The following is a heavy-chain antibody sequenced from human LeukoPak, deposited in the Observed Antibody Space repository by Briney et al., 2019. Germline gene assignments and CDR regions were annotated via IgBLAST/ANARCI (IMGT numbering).Heavy chain of an antibody. CDR2: IYPRDGST. J-gene: IGHJ4*02. Sequence: ASVKVSCKASGYTFTSNYTHWVRQAPGQGLEWMGMIYPRDGSTSYAQKFQGRVTVTRDTSTSTVHMELSGLRSEDTAVYYCARDQEGFDYWGQETLVTVSS. V-gene: IGHV1-46*01. CDR3: ARDQEGFDY. CDR1: GYTFTSNY.